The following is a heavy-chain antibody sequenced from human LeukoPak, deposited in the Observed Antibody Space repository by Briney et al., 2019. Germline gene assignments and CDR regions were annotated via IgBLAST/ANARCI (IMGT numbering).Heavy chain of an antibody. CDR1: GGSISSSSYY. V-gene: IGHV4-39*01. J-gene: IGHJ4*02. CDR3: ARRRGYYFDY. Sequence: PSETLSLTCFVSGGSISSSSYYWGWIRQPPWKGLEWIGSIYYSGSTNYNPSLKSRVTISVDTSKNQFSLKLSSVTAADTAVYYCARRRGYYFDYWGQGTLVTVSS. CDR2: IYYSGST.